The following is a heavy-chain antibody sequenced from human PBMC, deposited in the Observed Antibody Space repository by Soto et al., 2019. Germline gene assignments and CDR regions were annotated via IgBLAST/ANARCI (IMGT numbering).Heavy chain of an antibody. Sequence: GGSLRLSCAASGFTFSDYYMSWIRQAPGKGLEWVSYISSSSSYTNYADSVKGRFTISRDNAKNSLYLQMNSLRAEDTAVYYCARDLYCGYDFFSSGYGMDVWGQGTTVTVAS. D-gene: IGHD5-12*01. J-gene: IGHJ6*02. CDR2: ISSSSSYT. CDR1: GFTFSDYY. CDR3: ARDLYCGYDFFSSGYGMDV. V-gene: IGHV3-11*06.